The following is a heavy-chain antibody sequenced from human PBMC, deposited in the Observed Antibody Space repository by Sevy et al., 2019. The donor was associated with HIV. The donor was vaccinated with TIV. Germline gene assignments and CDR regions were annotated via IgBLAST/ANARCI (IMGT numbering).Heavy chain of an antibody. CDR3: AREYSWDPRHRDAFDI. D-gene: IGHD1-26*01. V-gene: IGHV1-69*13. Sequence: ASVKVSCKASVGTFSSYAISWVRQAPGQGLEWMGGIIPIFGTANYAQKFQGRVTITADESTSTAYMELSSLRSEDTAVYYCAREYSWDPRHRDAFDIWGQGTMVTVSS. CDR2: IIPIFGTA. J-gene: IGHJ3*02. CDR1: VGTFSSYA.